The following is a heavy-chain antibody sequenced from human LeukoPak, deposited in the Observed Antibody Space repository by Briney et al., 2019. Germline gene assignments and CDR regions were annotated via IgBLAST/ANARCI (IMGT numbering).Heavy chain of an antibody. CDR3: ARHLSGPTLLPVSLY. J-gene: IGHJ4*02. CDR2: ITGIGDSK. V-gene: IGHV3-23*01. CDR1: GFTFSTYS. Sequence: GGSLRLSCAASGFTFSTYSISWVRQPPGKGLKWVATITGIGDSKFYADHVKGRFIISRNNSKNTLNLEMSSLRVEDTAVYFCARHLSGPTLLPVSLYWGQGTLLTVS. D-gene: IGHD3-22*01.